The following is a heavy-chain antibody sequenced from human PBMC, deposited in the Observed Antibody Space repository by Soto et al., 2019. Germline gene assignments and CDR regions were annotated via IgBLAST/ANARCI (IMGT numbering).Heavy chain of an antibody. CDR1: GYTFTRYA. J-gene: IGHJ4*02. V-gene: IGHV1-3*01. Sequence: QVQLVQSGAEVKKPGASVKVSCKASGYTFTRYAMHWVRQAPGQRLEWMGWINAGNGNTKYSQKFQGRVTITRDTSASTAYMELSSLRSEDTAVYYCAREYCSGGSCYDYWGQGTLVTVSS. CDR2: INAGNGNT. D-gene: IGHD2-15*01. CDR3: AREYCSGGSCYDY.